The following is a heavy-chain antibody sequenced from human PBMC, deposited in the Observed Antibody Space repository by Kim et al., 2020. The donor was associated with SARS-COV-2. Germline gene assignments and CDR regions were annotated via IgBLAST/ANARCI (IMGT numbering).Heavy chain of an antibody. Sequence: SETLSLTCTVSGGSISSSSYYWGWIRQPPGKGLEWIGSIYYSGSTYYNPSLKSRVTISVDTSKNQFSLKLSSVTAADTAVYYCASLNPYYYDSSGPYYFDYWGQGTLVTVSS. D-gene: IGHD3-22*01. V-gene: IGHV4-39*01. CDR2: IYYSGST. CDR1: GGSISSSSYY. CDR3: ASLNPYYYDSSGPYYFDY. J-gene: IGHJ4*02.